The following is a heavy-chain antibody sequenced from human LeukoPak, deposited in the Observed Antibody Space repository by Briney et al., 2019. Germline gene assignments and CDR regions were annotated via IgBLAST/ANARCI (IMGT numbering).Heavy chain of an antibody. Sequence: ASVKVSCKTSGYTFTGYFMHWVRQAPGQGLEWLGWINPDSGVTKYAQKFQGRVTMTRDTSISTAYMELSRLRSDDTAVYYCASRELGYWGQGILVTVSS. CDR1: GYTFTGYF. CDR3: ASRELGY. D-gene: IGHD1-26*01. J-gene: IGHJ4*02. CDR2: INPDSGVT. V-gene: IGHV1-2*02.